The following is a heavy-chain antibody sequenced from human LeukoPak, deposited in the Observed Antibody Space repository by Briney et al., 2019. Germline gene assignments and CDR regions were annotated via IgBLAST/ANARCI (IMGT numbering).Heavy chain of an antibody. J-gene: IGHJ6*02. CDR1: GFTFETFW. CDR2: ISYDGSNK. D-gene: IGHD4-11*01. V-gene: IGHV3-30-3*01. CDR3: AREDSNSPRTNYYYYGMDV. Sequence: GGSLRLSCVASGFTFETFWMSWIRQAPGKGLEWVAVISYDGSNKYYADSVKGRFTISRDNSKNTLYLQMNSLRAEDTAVYYCAREDSNSPRTNYYYYGMDVWGQGTTVTVSS.